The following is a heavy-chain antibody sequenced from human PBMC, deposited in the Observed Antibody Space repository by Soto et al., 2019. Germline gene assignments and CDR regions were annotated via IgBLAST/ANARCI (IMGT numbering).Heavy chain of an antibody. V-gene: IGHV3-23*01. Sequence: EVQLLESGGGLAQPGGSLRLSCAASGFTFSSYAMNWVRQAPGKGLEWVSSISGSSEFIYYAYSVKGRFTISRDNSQNTLYLQMHSLRAEDTAVYYCAKTWWLLQHYAFDIWGQGTMVTVSS. CDR2: ISGSSEFI. J-gene: IGHJ3*02. D-gene: IGHD3-22*01. CDR3: AKTWWLLQHYAFDI. CDR1: GFTFSSYA.